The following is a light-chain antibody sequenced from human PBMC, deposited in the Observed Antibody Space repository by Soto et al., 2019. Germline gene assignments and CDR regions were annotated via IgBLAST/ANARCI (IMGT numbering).Light chain of an antibody. CDR3: QQYGNSPLT. Sequence: EIVMTQSPATLSVSPGERATLSCRASQSVSRKLAWYQQTPGQAPRLLMYRASTRATAIPDRFSGSGSGTDFTLTISRLEPEEFALYYCQQYGNSPLTVGGGTKVDIK. CDR2: RAS. V-gene: IGKV3-15*01. CDR1: QSVSRK. J-gene: IGKJ4*01.